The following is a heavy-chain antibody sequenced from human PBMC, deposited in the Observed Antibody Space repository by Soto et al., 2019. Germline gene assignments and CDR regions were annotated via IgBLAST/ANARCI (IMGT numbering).Heavy chain of an antibody. D-gene: IGHD6-19*01. Sequence: GGSLRLSCAAAGFTFRSYAMHWVRQAPGKGLEWVAVISYDGSNKYYADSVKGRFTISRDNSKNTLYLQMNSLRAEDTAVYYCARRLYYYYGMGVWGQGTTVTVSS. CDR1: GFTFRSYA. CDR2: ISYDGSNK. V-gene: IGHV3-30-3*01. J-gene: IGHJ6*02. CDR3: ARRLYYYYGMGV.